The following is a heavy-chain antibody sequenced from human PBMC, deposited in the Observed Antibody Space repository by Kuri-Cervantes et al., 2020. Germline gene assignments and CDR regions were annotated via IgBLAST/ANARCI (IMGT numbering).Heavy chain of an antibody. V-gene: IGHV3-11*01. J-gene: IGHJ4*02. Sequence: GESLKISCAASGFTFSDYYMSWIRQAPGKGLEWVSYISSSGSTIYYADSVKGRFTISRDNAKNSLYLQMNSLRAEDTAVYYCARGGYYYDSSGSLDYWGQGTLVTVSS. CDR3: ARGGYYYDSSGSLDY. D-gene: IGHD3-22*01. CDR1: GFTFSDYY. CDR2: ISSSGSTI.